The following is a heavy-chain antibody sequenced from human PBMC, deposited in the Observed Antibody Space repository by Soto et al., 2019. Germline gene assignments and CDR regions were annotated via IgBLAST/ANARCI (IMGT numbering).Heavy chain of an antibody. Sequence: SETLSLTCAVYGGSFSGYYWSWIRQPPGKGLEWIGEINHSGSTNYNPSLKSRVTISVDTSKNQFSLKLSSVTAADTAVYYCARGQAAAGTAPRGRDYYYGMDVWGQGTTVTVSS. CDR2: INHSGST. V-gene: IGHV4-34*01. D-gene: IGHD6-13*01. J-gene: IGHJ6*02. CDR1: GGSFSGYY. CDR3: ARGQAAAGTAPRGRDYYYGMDV.